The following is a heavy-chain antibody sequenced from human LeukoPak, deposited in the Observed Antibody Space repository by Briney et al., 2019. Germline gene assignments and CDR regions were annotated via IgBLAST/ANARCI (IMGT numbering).Heavy chain of an antibody. J-gene: IGHJ4*02. CDR2: IYSGGST. V-gene: IGHV3-66*01. CDR3: AKVFDYGGNSGYFDY. D-gene: IGHD4-23*01. Sequence: PGGSLRLSCAASGFTVSSNYMSWVRQAPGKGLEWVSVIYSGGSTYYADSVKGRFTISRDNSKNTLYLQMNSLRAEDTAVYYCAKVFDYGGNSGYFDYWGQGTLVTVSS. CDR1: GFTVSSNY.